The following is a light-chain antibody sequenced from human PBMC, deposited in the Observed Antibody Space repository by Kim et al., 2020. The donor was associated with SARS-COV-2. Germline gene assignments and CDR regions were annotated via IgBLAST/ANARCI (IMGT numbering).Light chain of an antibody. CDR3: SSYTSSSRV. J-gene: IGLJ3*02. CDR2: DVR. V-gene: IGLV2-14*04. Sequence: GQTLTISRARTRSDICGYKLGSWDQQPPGTAHKLLIYDVRKGPSGVSDRLYGSKSSNTASLTISGLQAEDEADYYCSSYTSSSRVFGGGTQLAVL. CDR1: RSDICGYKL.